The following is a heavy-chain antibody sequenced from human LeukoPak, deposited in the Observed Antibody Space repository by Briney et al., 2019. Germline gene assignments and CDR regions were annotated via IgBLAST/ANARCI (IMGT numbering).Heavy chain of an antibody. D-gene: IGHD5-24*01. Sequence: GGSLRLSCAASGFTFSSYSMNWVRQAPGKGLEWVSSISSSSSYIYYADSVKGRFTISRDNAKNSLYLQTNSLRAEDTAVYYCARETVEMATIRAAFDIWGQGTMVTVSS. J-gene: IGHJ3*02. CDR2: ISSSSSYI. CDR3: ARETVEMATIRAAFDI. V-gene: IGHV3-21*01. CDR1: GFTFSSYS.